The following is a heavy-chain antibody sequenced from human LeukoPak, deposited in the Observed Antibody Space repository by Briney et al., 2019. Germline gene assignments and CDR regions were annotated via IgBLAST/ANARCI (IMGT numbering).Heavy chain of an antibody. Sequence: SETLSLTCAVNGASFSGYYWSWIRQPPGKGLEWIGGTNQRGETSNNPSLKSRVTISLDTSKNQFSLKLSSVTAADTSVYFCARDGYNFGSFDYWGQGILVTVSS. CDR1: GASFSGYY. CDR2: TNQRGET. J-gene: IGHJ4*02. V-gene: IGHV4-34*01. D-gene: IGHD5-24*01. CDR3: ARDGYNFGSFDY.